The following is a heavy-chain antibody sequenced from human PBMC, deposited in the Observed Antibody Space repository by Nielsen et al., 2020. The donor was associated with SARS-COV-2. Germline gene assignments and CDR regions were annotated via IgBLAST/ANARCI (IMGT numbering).Heavy chain of an antibody. Sequence: GGSLRLSCAASGFTFNRNYMSWVRQAPGKGLDCVSLMYAGASTFYADSVKGRLTISRHNAENTVYLQMNSLRTDDTAVYYCARGVQLPHQPPAMDVWGQGTTVTVSS. V-gene: IGHV3-53*04. CDR2: MYAGAST. CDR1: GFTFNRNY. D-gene: IGHD2-2*01. J-gene: IGHJ6*02. CDR3: ARGVQLPHQPPAMDV.